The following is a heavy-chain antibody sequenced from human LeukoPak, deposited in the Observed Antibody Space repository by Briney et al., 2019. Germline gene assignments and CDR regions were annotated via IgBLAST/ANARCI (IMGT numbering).Heavy chain of an antibody. Sequence: GGSLRLSCAASGFTFSNAWMSWVRQAPGKGLEWVGRIKSKTDGGTTDYAAPGKGRFTISRDDSKNTLYLQINSLKTEDTAVYYCTTVKRGWSYKPREYYYYYMDVWGKGTTVTVSS. CDR1: GFTFSNAW. V-gene: IGHV3-15*01. CDR3: TTVKRGWSYKPREYYYYYMDV. CDR2: IKSKTDGGTT. J-gene: IGHJ6*03. D-gene: IGHD1-26*01.